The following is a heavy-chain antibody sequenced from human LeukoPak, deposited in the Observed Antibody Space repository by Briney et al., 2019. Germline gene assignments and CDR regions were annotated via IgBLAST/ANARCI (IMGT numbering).Heavy chain of an antibody. CDR3: ARGKNWLGRGPNYWFDP. D-gene: IGHD6-19*01. V-gene: IGHV4-61*01. CDR2: IYYNGNT. CDR1: GGSVSSGSYY. J-gene: IGHJ5*02. Sequence: SETLSLTCTVSGGSVSSGSYYWSWIRHPPGKGLEWSGYIYYNGNTNYNPSLKSRVTISVDTSKNQFSLTLSSVTAADTAVYYCARGKNWLGRGPNYWFDPWGQGNLVSVSS.